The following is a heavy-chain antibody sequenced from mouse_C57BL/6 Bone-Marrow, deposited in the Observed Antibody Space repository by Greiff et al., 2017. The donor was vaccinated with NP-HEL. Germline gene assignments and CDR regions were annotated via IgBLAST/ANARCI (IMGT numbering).Heavy chain of an antibody. J-gene: IGHJ3*01. CDR1: GYSFTGYY. CDR3: ARNPWFAY. CDR2: INPSTGGT. V-gene: IGHV1-42*01. Sequence: EVHLVESGPELVKPGASVKISCKASGYSFTGYYMNWVKQSPEKSLEWIGEINPSTGGTTYNQKFKAKATLTVDKSSSTAYMQLKSLTSEDSAVYYCARNPWFAYWGQGTLVTVSA.